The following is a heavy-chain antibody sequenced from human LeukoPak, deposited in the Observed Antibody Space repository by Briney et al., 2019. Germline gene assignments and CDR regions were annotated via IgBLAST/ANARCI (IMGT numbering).Heavy chain of an antibody. Sequence: SGTLSLTCAVAGGSISSNNWWSWVRQPPGKGLEWIGGIYHSGSTNYNPSLKSRVTISVDKSKNQFSLKLSSVTAADTAVYYCARIMGRGYCISTSCRGDWFDPWGQGTLVTVSS. J-gene: IGHJ5*02. CDR1: GGSISSNNW. V-gene: IGHV4-4*02. CDR2: IYHSGST. CDR3: ARIMGRGYCISTSCRGDWFDP. D-gene: IGHD2-2*01.